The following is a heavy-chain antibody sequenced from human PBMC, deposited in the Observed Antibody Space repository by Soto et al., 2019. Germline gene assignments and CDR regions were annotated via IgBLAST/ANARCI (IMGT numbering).Heavy chain of an antibody. J-gene: IGHJ4*02. D-gene: IGHD4-17*01. CDR3: AKDHLLTTVTTVGD. Sequence: QVQLVESGGGVVQSGRSLRLSCAASGFTFSTYGMHWVRQAPGKGLEWVAVISYHGNDKYYAESVKGRFTISRDNFKNTLYLQMDSLRAEDTAVYYCAKDHLLTTVTTVGDWGQGTLVTVSS. CDR2: ISYHGNDK. CDR1: GFTFSTYG. V-gene: IGHV3-30*18.